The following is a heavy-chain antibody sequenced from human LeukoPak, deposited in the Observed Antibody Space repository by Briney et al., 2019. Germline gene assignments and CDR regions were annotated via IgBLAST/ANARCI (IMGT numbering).Heavy chain of an antibody. CDR1: GFTFSSYS. J-gene: IGHJ4*02. D-gene: IGHD5-12*01. CDR3: AKESGHDVDLEY. CDR2: ISSSSSTI. V-gene: IGHV3-48*04. Sequence: GGSLRLSCAASGFTFSSYSMNWVRQAPGKGLEWVSYISSSSSTIYYADSVKGRFTISRDNAKNTVYLQMSSLRAEDTAVYYCAKESGHDVDLEYWGQGALVTVSS.